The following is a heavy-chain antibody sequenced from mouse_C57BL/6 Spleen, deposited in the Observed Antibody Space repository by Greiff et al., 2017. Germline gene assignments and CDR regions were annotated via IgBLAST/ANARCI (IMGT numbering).Heavy chain of an antibody. D-gene: IGHD1-1*01. V-gene: IGHV1-69*01. CDR3: ARDYGSSRYAMDY. J-gene: IGHJ4*01. CDR1: GYTFTSYW. CDR2: IDPSDSYT. Sequence: QVQLQQPGAELVMPGASVKLSCKASGYTFTSYWMHWVKQRPGQGLEWIGEIDPSDSYTNYNQKFKGKSTLTVDKSSSTAYMQLSSLTSEDSAVYYCARDYGSSRYAMDYWGQGTSVTVSS.